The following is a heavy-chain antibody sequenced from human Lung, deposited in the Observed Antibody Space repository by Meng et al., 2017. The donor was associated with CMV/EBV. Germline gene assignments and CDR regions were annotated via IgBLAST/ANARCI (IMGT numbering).Heavy chain of an antibody. CDR3: AREVHYYDSHGIDY. CDR2: MSSHNGNT. Sequence: ASGYIFATPGLRWVRLVPGQGLEWVGWMSSHNGNTNYGEKFQGRVTMTMHTSTNAAHMDLRDLRSDDTAVYFCAREVHYYDSHGIDYWGQGTLVTVSS. D-gene: IGHD3-22*01. J-gene: IGHJ4*02. V-gene: IGHV1-18*01. CDR1: GYIFATPG.